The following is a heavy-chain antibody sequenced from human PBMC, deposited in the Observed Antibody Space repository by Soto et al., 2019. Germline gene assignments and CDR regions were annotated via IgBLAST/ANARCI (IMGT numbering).Heavy chain of an antibody. D-gene: IGHD5-12*01. Sequence: EVQLVESGGGLVQPGGSLRLSCAASGFTFSSYWMHWVRQAPGKGLVWVSRINSDGSSTSYADSVKGRFTISRDNDKNMLYLQMNSLRAEDTAVYYCASTRGYSGYHRFGDAFDIWGQGTMVTVSS. CDR1: GFTFSSYW. J-gene: IGHJ3*02. CDR3: ASTRGYSGYHRFGDAFDI. V-gene: IGHV3-74*01. CDR2: INSDGSST.